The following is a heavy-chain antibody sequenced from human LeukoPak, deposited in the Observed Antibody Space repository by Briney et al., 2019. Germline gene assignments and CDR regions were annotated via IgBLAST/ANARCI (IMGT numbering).Heavy chain of an antibody. D-gene: IGHD6-13*01. V-gene: IGHV3-30*18. CDR1: GFTFSSYG. Sequence: PGRSLRLSCAASGFTFSSYGMHWVRQAPGKGLEWVAVISYDGSNKYYADSVKGRFTISRDNSKNTLYMQMNSMRAEDTAVYYWAKEVGAAAGTDNTFDYWGQGTLVTVSS. CDR2: ISYDGSNK. CDR3: AKEVGAAAGTDNTFDY. J-gene: IGHJ4*02.